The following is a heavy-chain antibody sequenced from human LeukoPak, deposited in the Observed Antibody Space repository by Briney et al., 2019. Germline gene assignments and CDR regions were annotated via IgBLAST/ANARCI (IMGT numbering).Heavy chain of an antibody. V-gene: IGHV3-21*01. Sequence: GGSLRLSCAASGFTFSSYSFNWVRQAPGKGLEWVSSISSGSTYIYYADSVKGRFTISRDNAMDSLFLQMNSLRAGDTAVYYCARVRKYSGYYSWYFDLWGRGTLVTVSS. CDR2: ISSGSTYI. J-gene: IGHJ2*01. CDR1: GFTFSSYS. CDR3: ARVRKYSGYYSWYFDL. D-gene: IGHD5-12*01.